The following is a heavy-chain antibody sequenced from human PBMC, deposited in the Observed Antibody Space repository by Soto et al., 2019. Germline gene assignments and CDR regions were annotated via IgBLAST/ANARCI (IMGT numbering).Heavy chain of an antibody. Sequence: EVQLVESGGGLVQPGGSLRLSCAASGFTVSSNYMSWVRQAPGKGLEWVSVIYSGGSTYYADSVKGRFTISRDNSKNTLYLQMNSLRAEDTAVYYCARVIRPTLYDILTGYSDYWGQGTLVTVSS. D-gene: IGHD3-9*01. CDR2: IYSGGST. CDR1: GFTVSSNY. J-gene: IGHJ4*02. V-gene: IGHV3-66*01. CDR3: ARVIRPTLYDILTGYSDY.